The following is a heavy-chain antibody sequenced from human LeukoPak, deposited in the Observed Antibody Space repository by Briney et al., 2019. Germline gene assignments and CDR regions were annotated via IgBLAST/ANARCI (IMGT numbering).Heavy chain of an antibody. D-gene: IGHD6-19*01. CDR2: ISGGGSST. CDR3: AKPGGNWLDPFDY. CDR1: GFIFNNYA. J-gene: IGHJ4*02. V-gene: IGHV3-23*01. Sequence: GGSLRLSCAASGFIFNNYAMNWVRQAPGKGLEWVSGISGGGSSTYYADSVKGRFTISRDNSKNMMYLQMNSLRAEDTAVYYCAKPGGNWLDPFDYWGQGTLDTVSS.